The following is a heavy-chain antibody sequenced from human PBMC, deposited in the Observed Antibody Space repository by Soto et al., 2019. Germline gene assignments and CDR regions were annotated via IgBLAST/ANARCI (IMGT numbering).Heavy chain of an antibody. Sequence: QLVESGGGLVEPGGSLRLSCTASGLALTSDWLSWVRQVPGKGLEWLGLIKSNLDGGTTDYAAPLKGRIRISRDDSRNTVYLQMDSLNSEDTAFYYCATARRQTNYGWSKTFAFWGQGTLVTVSS. CDR1: GLALTSDW. V-gene: IGHV3-15*05. D-gene: IGHD3-16*01. CDR2: IKSNLDGGTT. CDR3: ATARRQTNYGWSKTFAF. J-gene: IGHJ4*02.